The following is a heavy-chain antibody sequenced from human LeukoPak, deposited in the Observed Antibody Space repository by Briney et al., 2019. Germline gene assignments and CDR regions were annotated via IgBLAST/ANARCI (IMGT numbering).Heavy chain of an antibody. CDR2: IYYSGST. CDR1: GGSISSYY. Sequence: SETLSLTCTVSGGSISSYYWSWIRQPPEKGLEWIGYIYYSGSTNYNPSLKSRVTISVDTSKNQFSLKLSSVTAADTAVYYCAREGDGYNRYWGQGTLVTVSS. J-gene: IGHJ4*02. CDR3: AREGDGYNRY. D-gene: IGHD5-24*01. V-gene: IGHV4-59*01.